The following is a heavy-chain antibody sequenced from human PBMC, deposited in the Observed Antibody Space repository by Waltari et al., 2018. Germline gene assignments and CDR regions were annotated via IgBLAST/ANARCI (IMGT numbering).Heavy chain of an antibody. CDR3: ARGKLMVYALYYYYGMDV. V-gene: IGHV1-8*01. CDR2: MNPNSGNT. Sequence: QVQLVQSGAEVKKPGASVKVSCKASGYTFTSYDINWVRQATGQGLEWMGWMNPNSGNTGYAQKFQGRVTMTRNTSISTAYMELSSLRSEDTAVYYCARGKLMVYALYYYYGMDVWGQGTTVTVSS. J-gene: IGHJ6*02. CDR1: GYTFTSYD. D-gene: IGHD2-8*01.